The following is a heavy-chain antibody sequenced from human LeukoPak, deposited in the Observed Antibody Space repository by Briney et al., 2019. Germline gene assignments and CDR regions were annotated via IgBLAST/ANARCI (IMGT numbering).Heavy chain of an antibody. CDR1: GLTFSNYD. J-gene: IGHJ4*02. V-gene: IGHV3-48*02. D-gene: IGHD3-10*01. Sequence: PGACLTPSCAASGLTFSNYDMNWIRQAPGRGLDWISYISSSTSSRSYSDSVKGRFTISRDNAKNTLYLQMNSLRDEDTAVYYCARDWVRYYGSGSCFDYWGQGTLVTVSS. CDR3: ARDWVRYYGSGSCFDY. CDR2: ISSSTSSR.